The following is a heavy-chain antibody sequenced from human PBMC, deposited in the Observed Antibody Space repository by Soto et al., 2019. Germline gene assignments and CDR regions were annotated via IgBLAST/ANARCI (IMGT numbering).Heavy chain of an antibody. J-gene: IGHJ6*03. V-gene: IGHV3-23*01. CDR3: AKDKKGNYYYYYYYMDV. CDR1: GFTFSSYA. D-gene: IGHD1-7*01. CDR2: ISGSGGST. Sequence: GGSLRLSCAASGFTFSSYAMSWVRQAPGKGLEWVSAISGSGGSTYYADSVKDRFTISRDNSKNTLYLQMNSLRAEDTAVYYCAKDKKGNYYYYYYYMDVWGKGTTVTVSS.